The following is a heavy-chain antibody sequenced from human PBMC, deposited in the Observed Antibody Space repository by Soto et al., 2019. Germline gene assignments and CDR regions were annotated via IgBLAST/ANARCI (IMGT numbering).Heavy chain of an antibody. J-gene: IGHJ4*02. V-gene: IGHV5-10-1*01. CDR3: ARQIYDSDTGPNFQYYFDS. CDR1: GYSFAGYW. Sequence: GESLKISCKGSGYSFAGYWITWVRQKPGKGLEWMGRIDPSDSQTYYSPSFRGHVTISATKSITAVFLQWSSLRASDTAMYYCARQIYDSDTGPNFQYYFDSWGQGTPVTVSS. D-gene: IGHD3-22*01. CDR2: IDPSDSQT.